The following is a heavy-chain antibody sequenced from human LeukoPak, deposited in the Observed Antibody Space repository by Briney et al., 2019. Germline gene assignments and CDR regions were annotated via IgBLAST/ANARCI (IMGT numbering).Heavy chain of an antibody. CDR3: ASTLRFLPYRRFDY. CDR1: GGSIISSNYY. Sequence: KPSETLSLTCSVSGGSIISSNYYWGWIRRPPWKGLEWIGSIYQSGSGSSYYNPSLKSRVTIFGDTSKNQFFLRLSSVTAADTAVYYCASTLRFLPYRRFDYWGQGTLVTVPS. J-gene: IGHJ4*02. V-gene: IGHV4-39*01. D-gene: IGHD3-3*01. CDR2: IYQSGSGSS.